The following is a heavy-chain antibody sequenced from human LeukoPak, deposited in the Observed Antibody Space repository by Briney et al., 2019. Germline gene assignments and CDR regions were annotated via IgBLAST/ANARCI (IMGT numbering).Heavy chain of an antibody. V-gene: IGHV3-43*01. CDR1: GFNLDDYS. Sequence: GGSRRFSCAASGFNLDDYSMHWVRQAPGKGLEWVSLVAWDGGGTFYADSVKGRFTVSRDNSKNSLSLYMNSLTTEDTALYYCVRGHGYNLEDYFDYWGQGTLVTVSS. D-gene: IGHD5-24*01. J-gene: IGHJ4*02. CDR3: VRGHGYNLEDYFDY. CDR2: VAWDGGGT.